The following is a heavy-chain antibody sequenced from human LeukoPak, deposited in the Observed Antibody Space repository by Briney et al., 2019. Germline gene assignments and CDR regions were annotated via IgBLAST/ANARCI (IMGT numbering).Heavy chain of an antibody. CDR2: IYSGGST. CDR1: GFTVSSNY. V-gene: IGHV3-66*01. Sequence: PGGSLRLSCAASGFTVSSNYMSWVRQAPGKGLEWVSVIYSGGSTYYADPVKGRFTISRDNSKNTLYLQMNSLRAEDTAVYYCARADIPYGMDVWGQGTTVTVSS. D-gene: IGHD2-15*01. CDR3: ARADIPYGMDV. J-gene: IGHJ6*02.